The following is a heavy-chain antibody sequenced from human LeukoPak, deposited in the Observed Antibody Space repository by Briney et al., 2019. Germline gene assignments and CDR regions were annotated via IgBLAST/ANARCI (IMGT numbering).Heavy chain of an antibody. CDR3: ARDKDVGPTLFDY. Sequence: SVKVSCKASGGTFSSYAISWVRQAPGQGLEWMGGIIPIFGTTNYAQKFQDRVTITADKSTSTAYMELSSLRAEDTAVYYCARDKDVGPTLFDYWGQGTLVTVSS. CDR1: GGTFSSYA. V-gene: IGHV1-69*06. CDR2: IIPIFGTT. J-gene: IGHJ4*02. D-gene: IGHD1-26*01.